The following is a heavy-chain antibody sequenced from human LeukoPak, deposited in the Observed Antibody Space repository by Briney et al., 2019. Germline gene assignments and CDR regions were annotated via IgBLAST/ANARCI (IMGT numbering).Heavy chain of an antibody. CDR2: VSYEGTIK. J-gene: IGHJ5*01. CDR1: GFAFNNFA. Sequence: GRSLRLSCAASGFAFNNFAMHWVRQAPGKGLEWVAVVSYEGTIKYYTDAAKGRFTISRDNSGNVISLQMNNLTTEDTATYYCAREKFDSWGQGALVTVSP. CDR3: AREKFDS. V-gene: IGHV3-30*14.